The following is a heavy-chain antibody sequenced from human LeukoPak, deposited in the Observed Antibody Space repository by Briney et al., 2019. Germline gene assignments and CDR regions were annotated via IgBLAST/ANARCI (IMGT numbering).Heavy chain of an antibody. CDR2: IYYSGST. Sequence: SETLSLTCTVSGGSISSSSDYWGWIRQPPGKGLEWIGSIYYSGSTYYNPSLKSRVTISVDTSKNQFSLKLSPVTAADTAVYYCARDGPRITTVSSWGQGTLVTVSS. CDR1: GGSISSSSDY. CDR3: ARDGPRITTVSS. V-gene: IGHV4-39*07. J-gene: IGHJ4*02. D-gene: IGHD5-24*01.